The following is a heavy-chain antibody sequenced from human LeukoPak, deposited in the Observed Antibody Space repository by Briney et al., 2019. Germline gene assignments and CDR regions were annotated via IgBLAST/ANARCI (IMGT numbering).Heavy chain of an antibody. CDR1: GFTFSSYW. CDR2: IKQDGSGK. J-gene: IGHJ6*03. V-gene: IGHV3-7*01. D-gene: IGHD2-15*01. CDR3: ARVGAARYYYYYMDV. Sequence: GGSLRLSCVASGFTFSSYWMHWVRQAPGKGLEWVANIKQDGSGKYYVDSLKGRFTVSRDNAKNALYLQINSLRVGDTAVYYCARVGAARYYYYYMDVWGKGTTVTVSS.